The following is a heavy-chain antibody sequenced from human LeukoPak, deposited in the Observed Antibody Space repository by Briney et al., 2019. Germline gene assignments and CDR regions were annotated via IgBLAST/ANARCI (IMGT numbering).Heavy chain of an antibody. CDR2: ISSSSSYI. CDR3: ARAIIRYSGYDNLFDY. D-gene: IGHD5-12*01. CDR1: GFTFSSYS. Sequence: GGSLRLSCAASGFTFSSYSMNWVRQAPGKGLEWVSSISSSSSYIYYADSVKGRFTISRDNAKNSLYLQMNSLRAADTAVYYCARAIIRYSGYDNLFDYWGQGTLVTVSS. V-gene: IGHV3-21*04. J-gene: IGHJ4*02.